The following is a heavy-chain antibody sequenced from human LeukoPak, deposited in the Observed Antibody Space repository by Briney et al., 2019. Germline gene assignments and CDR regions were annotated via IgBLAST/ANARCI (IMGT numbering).Heavy chain of an antibody. CDR1: GFTFRTSG. Sequence: GGSLRLSCAASGFTFRTSGMNWVRQAPGKGLEWVSYISSSGTTISYAQSVKGRFTITRDNAQNSLTLHMNTLRADDTAVYCCAKDLSSGGTNADDAFDIWGQGTMVTVSS. CDR2: ISSSGTTI. CDR3: AKDLSSGGTNADDAFDI. D-gene: IGHD3-16*01. J-gene: IGHJ3*02. V-gene: IGHV3-48*01.